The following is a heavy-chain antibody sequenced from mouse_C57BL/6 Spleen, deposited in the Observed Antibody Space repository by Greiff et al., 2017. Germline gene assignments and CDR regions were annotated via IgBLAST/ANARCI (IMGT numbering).Heavy chain of an antibody. V-gene: IGHV14-1*01. CDR2: IDPEDGDT. CDR3: TTVYYGSSYDDY. Sequence: EVKLQESGAELVRPGASVKLSCTASGFNIKDYYMHWVKQRPEQGLEWIGRIDPEDGDTEYAPKFQGKATMTADTSSNTAYLQLSSLTSEDTAVYYCTTVYYGSSYDDYWGQGTTLTVSS. CDR1: GFNIKDYY. D-gene: IGHD1-1*01. J-gene: IGHJ2*01.